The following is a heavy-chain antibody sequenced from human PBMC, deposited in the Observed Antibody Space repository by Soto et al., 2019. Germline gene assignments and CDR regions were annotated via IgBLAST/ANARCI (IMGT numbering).Heavy chain of an antibody. CDR3: AXLKGMTTDFNYYYGMDV. V-gene: IGHV4-39*01. Sequence: PSETLSLTCTVSGSSISSSSYYWGWIRQPPGKGLEWIGSIYYSGSTYYNPSLKSRVTISVDTSKNQFSLKLSSVTAADTAVYYCAXLKGMTTDFNYYYGMDVWGQGTTVTVSS. D-gene: IGHD4-4*01. CDR2: IYYSGST. CDR1: GSSISSSSYY. J-gene: IGHJ6*02.